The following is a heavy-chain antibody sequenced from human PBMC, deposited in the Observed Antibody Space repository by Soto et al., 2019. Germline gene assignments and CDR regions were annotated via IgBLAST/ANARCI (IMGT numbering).Heavy chain of an antibody. J-gene: IGHJ4*02. CDR2: INHSGST. CDR1: GGSFSGYY. V-gene: IGHV4-34*01. CDR3: ARAGRRWEYAGSGSYLKVDY. D-gene: IGHD3-10*01. Sequence: QVQLQQWGAGLLKPSETLSLTCAVYGGSFSGYYWCWIRQPPGKGLEWIGEINHSGSTNYNPSLNSRVTISVDTSKNQFSLKLSSVTAADTAVYYCARAGRRWEYAGSGSYLKVDYWGQGTLVTVSS.